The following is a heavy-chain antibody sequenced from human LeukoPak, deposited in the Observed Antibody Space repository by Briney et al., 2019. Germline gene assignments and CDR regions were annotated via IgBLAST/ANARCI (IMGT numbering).Heavy chain of an antibody. V-gene: IGHV3-30*02. Sequence: GGSLRLSCAASGFTFSSYGMHWVRQAPGKGLEWVAFIRYDGSNKYYADSVKGRFTISRDNSKNTEYLQMNGLRAEDTAVYYCATVQRGLHWYFDLWGRGTLVTVSS. CDR3: ATVQRGLHWYFDL. D-gene: IGHD4-11*01. CDR2: IRYDGSNK. J-gene: IGHJ2*01. CDR1: GFTFSSYG.